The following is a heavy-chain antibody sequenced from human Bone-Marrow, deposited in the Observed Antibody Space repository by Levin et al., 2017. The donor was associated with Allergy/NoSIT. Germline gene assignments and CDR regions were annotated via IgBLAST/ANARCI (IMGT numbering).Heavy chain of an antibody. CDR2: IYPGGST. CDR1: GGSISSGDYS. V-gene: IGHV4-30-2*01. J-gene: IGHJ5*02. CDR3: ARNSAREIALAGSGWFDP. D-gene: IGHD2-15*01. Sequence: SQTLSLTCAVSGGSISSGDYSWSWIRQPPGKGLEWIGFIYPGGSTSYNPSLKSRVTISVDGSNNHFSLKLTSVSGADTGVYYCARNSAREIALAGSGWFDPWGQGTLVTV.